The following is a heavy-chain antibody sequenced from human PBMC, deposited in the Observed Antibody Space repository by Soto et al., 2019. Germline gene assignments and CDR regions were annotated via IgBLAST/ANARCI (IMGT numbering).Heavy chain of an antibody. Sequence: SETLSLTCAVYGGSFSGYYWSWIRQPPGKGLEWIGEINHSGSTNYNPSLKSRVTISADTSKNQFSLKLSSVTAADTAVYYCARGTWFGELTRYYYYGMDVWGQGTTVTVSS. J-gene: IGHJ6*02. CDR1: GGSFSGYY. V-gene: IGHV4-34*01. CDR2: INHSGST. D-gene: IGHD3-10*01. CDR3: ARGTWFGELTRYYYYGMDV.